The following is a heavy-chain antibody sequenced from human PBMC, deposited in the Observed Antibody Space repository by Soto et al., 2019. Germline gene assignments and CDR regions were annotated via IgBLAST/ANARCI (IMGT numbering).Heavy chain of an antibody. CDR1: GFTFSNAW. Sequence: EVQLVESGGGLVKPGGSLRLSCAASGFTFSNAWMNWVRQAPGKGLEWVGRIKSKTDGGTTDYAAPVKGRFTISRDDSKNTLYLQMNSLKTEDTAVYYCTTTYDDSSYYYYGMDVWGQGTTVTVSS. CDR3: TTTYDDSSYYYYGMDV. D-gene: IGHD4-17*01. J-gene: IGHJ6*02. CDR2: IKSKTDGGTT. V-gene: IGHV3-15*07.